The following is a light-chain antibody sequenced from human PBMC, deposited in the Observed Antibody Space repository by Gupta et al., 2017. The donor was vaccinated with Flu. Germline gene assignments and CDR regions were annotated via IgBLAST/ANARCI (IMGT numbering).Light chain of an antibody. J-gene: IGKJ4*01. CDR3: QQYGNLPFT. CDR2: DGS. CDR1: QDINIY. Sequence: DIQMTQSPSSLSASVGDRVTITCQASQDINIYLSWYQQKPGKAPNLLIYDGSTLETGVPSRFSGSGSGTDFTFTIISLQPEDIATYYCQQYGNLPFTFGGGTKV. V-gene: IGKV1-33*01.